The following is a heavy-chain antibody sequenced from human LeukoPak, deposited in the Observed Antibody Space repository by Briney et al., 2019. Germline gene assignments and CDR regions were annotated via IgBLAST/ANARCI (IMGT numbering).Heavy chain of an antibody. V-gene: IGHV3-30-3*01. D-gene: IGHD4-17*01. J-gene: IGHJ4*02. CDR2: ISYDGSNK. CDR1: GFTFSSYA. CDR3: ARDTNRYGDYEGDY. Sequence: GGSLRLSCAASGFTFSSYAMHWVRQAPGKGLEWVAVISYDGSNKYYADSVKGRFTISRDNSKNTLYLQMNSLRAEDTAVYYCARDTNRYGDYEGDYWGQGTLVTVSS.